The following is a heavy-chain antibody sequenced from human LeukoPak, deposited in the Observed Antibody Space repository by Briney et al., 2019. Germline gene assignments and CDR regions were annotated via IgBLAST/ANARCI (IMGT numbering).Heavy chain of an antibody. CDR3: ARDHGDYYDSSEI. V-gene: IGHV4-61*02. D-gene: IGHD3-22*01. CDR1: GGSISSGSYY. Sequence: TTSETLSLTCTVSGGSISSGSYYWSWIRQPAGKGLEWIGRIYTSGSTNYNPCLKSRVTISVDTSKNQFSLKLSSVTAADTAVYYCARDHGDYYDSSEIWGQGTMVTVSS. J-gene: IGHJ3*02. CDR2: IYTSGST.